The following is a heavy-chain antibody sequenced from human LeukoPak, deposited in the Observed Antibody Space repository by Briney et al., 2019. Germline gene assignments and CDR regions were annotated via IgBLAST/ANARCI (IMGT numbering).Heavy chain of an antibody. Sequence: GGSLRLSCAASGFTFSSYAMHWVRQAPGKGLEWVAVTSYDGSNKYYADSVKGRFTISRDNSKNTLYLQMNSLRAEDTAVYYCARDRLVKYYDAFDIWGQGTMVTVSS. D-gene: IGHD2/OR15-2a*01. CDR2: TSYDGSNK. CDR1: GFTFSSYA. V-gene: IGHV3-30-3*01. J-gene: IGHJ3*02. CDR3: ARDRLVKYYDAFDI.